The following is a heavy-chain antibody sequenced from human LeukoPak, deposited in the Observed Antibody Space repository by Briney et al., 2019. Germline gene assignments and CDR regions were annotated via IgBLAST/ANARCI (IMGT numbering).Heavy chain of an antibody. CDR1: GFTFSSYA. CDR2: ISYDGSNK. V-gene: IGHV3-30-3*01. CDR3: ARDPSSGYYYYFDY. J-gene: IGHJ4*02. Sequence: PGGSLRLSCAASGFTFSSYAMHWVRQAPGKGLEWVAVISYDGSNKYYADSVKGRLTISRDSSKNTLYLQMNSLRAEDTAVYYCARDPSSGYYYYFDYWGQGTLVTVSS. D-gene: IGHD3-22*01.